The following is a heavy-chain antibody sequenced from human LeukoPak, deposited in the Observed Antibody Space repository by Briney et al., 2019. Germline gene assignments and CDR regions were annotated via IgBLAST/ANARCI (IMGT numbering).Heavy chain of an antibody. Sequence: ASVKVSCKASGYTFTGYYMHWVRQAPGQGLEWMGWINPNSGGTNYAQKFQGRVTMTRDTSISTAYMELSRLRSDDTAVYCCAREWGHSSSFPDWGQGTLVTVSS. V-gene: IGHV1-2*02. J-gene: IGHJ4*02. CDR2: INPNSGGT. D-gene: IGHD6-6*01. CDR3: AREWGHSSSFPD. CDR1: GYTFTGYY.